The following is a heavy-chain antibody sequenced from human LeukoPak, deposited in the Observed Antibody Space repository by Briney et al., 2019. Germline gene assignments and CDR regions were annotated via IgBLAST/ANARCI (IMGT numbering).Heavy chain of an antibody. CDR1: GGAFNSYA. Sequence: EAAVKVSCKGSGGAFNSYARSWGRQAPGQGGEWMGGIIPMFGTANYAQKFQGRDTITTDKTKRTDYMELRRLRSEDTAVYYCARGSPRGYSYGHYFDYWGQGTLVTVSS. J-gene: IGHJ4*02. D-gene: IGHD5-18*01. CDR3: ARGSPRGYSYGHYFDY. V-gene: IGHV1-69*05. CDR2: IIPMFGTA.